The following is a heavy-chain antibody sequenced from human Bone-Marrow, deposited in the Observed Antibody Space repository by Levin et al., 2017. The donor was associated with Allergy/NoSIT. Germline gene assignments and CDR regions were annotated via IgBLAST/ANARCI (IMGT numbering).Heavy chain of an antibody. D-gene: IGHD3-10*01. Sequence: SQTLSLTCSVSGDSISNTRHYWGWIRQPPGRGLEWIGSVYYSGTTFSNPSLKNRVTFSIDTSKNHLSLNLSSVTAADTAVYYCARDKEGTGSYWTFWGQGTLITVSS. J-gene: IGHJ4*02. CDR1: GDSISNTRHY. CDR3: ARDKEGTGSYWTF. CDR2: VYYSGTT. V-gene: IGHV4-39*07.